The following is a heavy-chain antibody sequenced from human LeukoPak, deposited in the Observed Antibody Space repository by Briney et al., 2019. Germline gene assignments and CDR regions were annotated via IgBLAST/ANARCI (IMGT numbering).Heavy chain of an antibody. CDR2: INPNSGGT. D-gene: IGHD3-3*01. J-gene: IGHJ4*02. CDR3: ARDGILRFLEWLDY. V-gene: IGHV1-2*02. Sequence: GASVKVSCKASGYTFTGYYMHWVRQAPGQGLEWMGWINPNSGGTNYAQKFQGRVTMTRDTPISTAYMELSRLRSDDTAVYYCARDGILRFLEWLDYWGQGTLVTVSS. CDR1: GYTFTGYY.